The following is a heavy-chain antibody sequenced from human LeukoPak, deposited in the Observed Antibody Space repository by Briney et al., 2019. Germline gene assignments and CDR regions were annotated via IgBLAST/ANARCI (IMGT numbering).Heavy chain of an antibody. Sequence: ASVKVSCKASGGTFSSYAISWVRQAPGQGLEWMGRIIPILGIANYAQKFQGRVTITADKSTSTAYMELSSLRSEDTAVYYCARGAYCSSTSCSELNGFAPWGQGTLVTVSS. CDR3: ARGAYCSSTSCSELNGFAP. V-gene: IGHV1-69*04. J-gene: IGHJ5*02. CDR2: IIPILGIA. CDR1: GGTFSSYA. D-gene: IGHD2-2*01.